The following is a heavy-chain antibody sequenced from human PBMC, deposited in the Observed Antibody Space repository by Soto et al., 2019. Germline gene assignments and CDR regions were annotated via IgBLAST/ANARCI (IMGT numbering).Heavy chain of an antibody. Sequence: GVSLRLSCAASGFTLRSHEMNWVRQAPGKGLEWVSYISSSGSFSSFAASVKGRFTISRDHAENSLYLQMNSLRGDDTAVYYCVRRVWDSALVAAATRASFDIWGQGTMVTVSS. CDR3: VRRVWDSALVAAATRASFDI. J-gene: IGHJ3*02. CDR1: GFTLRSHE. V-gene: IGHV3-48*03. CDR2: ISSSGSFS. D-gene: IGHD2-15*01.